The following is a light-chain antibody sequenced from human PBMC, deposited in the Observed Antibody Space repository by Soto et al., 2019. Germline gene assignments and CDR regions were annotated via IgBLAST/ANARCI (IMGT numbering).Light chain of an antibody. CDR3: QQYDKWPLT. CDR1: QGISSY. CDR2: AAS. V-gene: IGKV1-9*01. J-gene: IGKJ4*01. Sequence: DIQLTQSPSFLSASVGDRVTITCRASQGISSYLAWYQQKPGKAPKLLIYAASTLQSGVPSRFSGSGSGTEFTLTISSLQPEDFAEYFCQQYDKWPLTFGGGTKVDIK.